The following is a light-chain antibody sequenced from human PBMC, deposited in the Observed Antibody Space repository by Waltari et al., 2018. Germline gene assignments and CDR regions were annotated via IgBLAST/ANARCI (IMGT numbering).Light chain of an antibody. CDR1: QSVSSY. CDR2: YAS. CDR3: QQRSNLLT. J-gene: IGKJ4*01. V-gene: IGKV3-11*01. Sequence: EIVLTQSPATLSLSPGERATLSCRASQSVSSYLAWYQQKPGQAPRLLIYYASNRATVIPARFRGSGSGTDFTLTISSLEPEDFAVYYCQQRSNLLTFGGGTKVEIK.